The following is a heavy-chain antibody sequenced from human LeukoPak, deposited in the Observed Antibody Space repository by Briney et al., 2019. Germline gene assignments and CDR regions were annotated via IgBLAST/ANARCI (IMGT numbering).Heavy chain of an antibody. Sequence: SETLSLTCAVSGGSFSGYYWSWIRQPPGKGLEWIGEINHSGSTNYNPSLKSRVTISVDTSKNQFSLKLSSVTAADTAVYYCARGFRSSWPRSYYYMDVWGKGTTVTVSS. J-gene: IGHJ6*03. D-gene: IGHD6-13*01. V-gene: IGHV4-34*01. CDR3: ARGFRSSWPRSYYYMDV. CDR2: INHSGST. CDR1: GGSFSGYY.